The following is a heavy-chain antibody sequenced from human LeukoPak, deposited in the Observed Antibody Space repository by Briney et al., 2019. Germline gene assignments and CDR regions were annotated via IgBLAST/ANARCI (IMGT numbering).Heavy chain of an antibody. D-gene: IGHD1-26*01. CDR2: ISGVYDNI. Sequence: PGGSLGLSCAASGFTFSDYYMTWIRQAPGRGLEWVSYISGVYDNIYYGDSVKGRFTISRDNAKNSVYLQMSSLRADDTAVYYCARGGAHGMDVWGQGTTVTVSS. J-gene: IGHJ6*02. CDR1: GFTFSDYY. V-gene: IGHV3-11*01. CDR3: ARGGAHGMDV.